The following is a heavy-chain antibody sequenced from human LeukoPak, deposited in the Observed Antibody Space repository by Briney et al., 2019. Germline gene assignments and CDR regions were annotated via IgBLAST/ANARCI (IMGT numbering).Heavy chain of an antibody. D-gene: IGHD4-17*01. CDR1: GGSFSGYY. V-gene: IGHV4-34*01. CDR3: ARGEYGDLRWFDP. CDR2: INHSGST. J-gene: IGHJ5*02. Sequence: KPSETLSLTCAVYGGSFSGYYWSWIRQPPGKGLEWIGEINHSGSTNYNPSLKSRVTISVDTSKNQFSLKLSSVTAADTAVYYCARGEYGDLRWFDPWGQGTLVTVSS.